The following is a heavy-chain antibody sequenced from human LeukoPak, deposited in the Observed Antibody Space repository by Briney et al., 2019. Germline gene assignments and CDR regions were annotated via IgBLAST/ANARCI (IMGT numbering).Heavy chain of an antibody. CDR2: IKKDGSEK. V-gene: IGHV3-7*01. CDR3: ARDPRVEQDY. D-gene: IGHD6-13*01. CDR1: GFTFSDYW. Sequence: GGSLRLSCAASGFTFSDYWMTWVRQAPGNGLEWVANIKKDGSEKYYVDSVKGRFTISRDNAMNSLYLQMNSLRAEDTAVYYCARDPRVEQDYWGQGTLVTVSS. J-gene: IGHJ4*02.